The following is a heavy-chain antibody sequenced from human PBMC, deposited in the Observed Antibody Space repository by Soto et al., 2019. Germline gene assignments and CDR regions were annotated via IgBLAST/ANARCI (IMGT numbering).Heavy chain of an antibody. CDR3: ARGGIH. Sequence: EVLLVESGGGSRQPGGSLRLSCVASGYTFNSHEMNWVRQAPGKGLEWISSKSGSGTTNYAESVKGRFTISRDNAHKSLFLEMKDLRVEDTAVYYCARGGIHWGQGTLVTVSS. J-gene: IGHJ4*02. D-gene: IGHD3-16*01. CDR2: KSGSGTT. V-gene: IGHV3-48*03. CDR1: GYTFNSHE.